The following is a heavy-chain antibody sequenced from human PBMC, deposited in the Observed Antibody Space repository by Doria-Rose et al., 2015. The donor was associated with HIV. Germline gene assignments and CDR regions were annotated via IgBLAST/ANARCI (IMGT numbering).Heavy chain of an antibody. D-gene: IGHD6-13*01. J-gene: IGHJ4*02. CDR3: ARIKSSRWYHKYYFDF. CDR1: GVSLSSPGMG. Sequence: QVTLKESGPVLVKPTETLTLTCTVSGVSLSSPGMGVSWIRQPPGKALEWRADIFSDDERSFKTSLKSRLTIPRGTSKSQVVLTMTDMDPVDTATYYCARIKSSRWYHKYYFDFWGQGTLVIVSA. V-gene: IGHV2-26*01. CDR2: IFSDDER.